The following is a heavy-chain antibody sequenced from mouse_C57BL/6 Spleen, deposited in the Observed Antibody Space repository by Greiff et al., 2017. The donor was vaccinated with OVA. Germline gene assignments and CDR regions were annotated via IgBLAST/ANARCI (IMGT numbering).Heavy chain of an antibody. V-gene: IGHV1-72*01. CDR1: GYTFTSYW. Sequence: LQLQQPGAELVKPGASVKLSCKTSGYTFTSYWMHWVKQRPGRGLEWIGRIDPNSGGTKYNEKFKSKDTLTVDKPTSTAYMQLSSLTSEDSAVYYCARSPITTVGGAMDYWGQGTSVTVSS. CDR3: ARSPITTVGGAMDY. CDR2: IDPNSGGT. D-gene: IGHD1-1*01. J-gene: IGHJ4*01.